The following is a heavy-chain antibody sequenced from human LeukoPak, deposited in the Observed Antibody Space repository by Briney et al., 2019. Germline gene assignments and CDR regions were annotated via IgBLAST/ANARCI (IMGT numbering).Heavy chain of an antibody. V-gene: IGHV3-21*01. J-gene: IGHJ4*02. D-gene: IGHD6-13*01. CDR1: GFTFSSYS. CDR3: ARDMKPAAGRGFDY. CDR2: ISSSSSYI. Sequence: GGSLRLSCAASGFTFSSYSMNWVRQAPGKGLEWVSSISSSSSYIYYADSVKGRFTISRDNAKNSLYQQMNSLRAEDTAVYYCARDMKPAAGRGFDYWGQGTLVTVSS.